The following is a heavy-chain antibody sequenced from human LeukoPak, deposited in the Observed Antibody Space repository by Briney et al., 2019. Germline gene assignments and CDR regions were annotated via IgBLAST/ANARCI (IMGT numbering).Heavy chain of an antibody. CDR2: IYYSGST. Sequence: SETLSLTCTVSGGSISSSSYYWGWIRQPPGKGLEWIGSIYYSGSTYYNPSLKSRCTISVDRSKTQFSLELSSVTAADTAVYYCARQDGYSYGYGATIGYYYYMDVWGKGTTVTVSS. V-gene: IGHV4-39*01. CDR3: ARQDGYSYGYGATIGYYYYMDV. J-gene: IGHJ6*03. CDR1: GGSISSSSYY. D-gene: IGHD5-18*01.